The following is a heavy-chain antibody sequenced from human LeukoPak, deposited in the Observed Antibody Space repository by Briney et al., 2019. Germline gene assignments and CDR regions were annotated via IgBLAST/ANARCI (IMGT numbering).Heavy chain of an antibody. D-gene: IGHD5-12*01. Sequence: GRSLRLSCAASAFTFNSYAIHWVRQAPGKGLEWVAVISYDGSNKYYADSVKGRFTISRDNSKNTLYLQLNSLRPEDTAVYYCARDQLAYSGYDTLFDYWGQRTLVTVSS. CDR3: ARDQLAYSGYDTLFDY. CDR2: ISYDGSNK. CDR1: AFTFNSYA. V-gene: IGHV3-30*04. J-gene: IGHJ4*02.